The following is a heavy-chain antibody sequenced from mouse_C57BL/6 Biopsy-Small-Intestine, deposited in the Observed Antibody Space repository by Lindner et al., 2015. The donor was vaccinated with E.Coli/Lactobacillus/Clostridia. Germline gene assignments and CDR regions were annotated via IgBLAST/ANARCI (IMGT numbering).Heavy chain of an antibody. V-gene: IGHV1-20*01. CDR3: ARDSSSWYYYYYGMDV. CDR1: LXLYQLW. D-gene: IGHD1-1*01. J-gene: IGHJ1*01. Sequence: SVKVSLQGFWLXLYQLWYQLGATGPWQGLEWMGWISAYNGNTNYAQKLQGRVTMTTDTSTSTAYMELRSLRSDDTAVYYCARDSSSWYYYYYGMDVWGQGTTVTVSS. CDR2: ISAYNGNT.